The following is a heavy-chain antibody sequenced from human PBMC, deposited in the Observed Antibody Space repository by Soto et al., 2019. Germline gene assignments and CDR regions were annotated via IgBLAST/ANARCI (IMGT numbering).Heavy chain of an antibody. CDR3: AKDIMTTVVSNYFDY. J-gene: IGHJ4*02. CDR2: ISGSGGST. V-gene: IGHV3-23*01. D-gene: IGHD4-17*01. Sequence: GGSLRLSCAASGFTFSSYAMSWVRQAPGKGLEWVSAISGSGGSTYYADSVKGRFTISRNNSKNTLYLQMNSLRAEDTAVYYCAKDIMTTVVSNYFDYWGQGTLVTVSS. CDR1: GFTFSSYA.